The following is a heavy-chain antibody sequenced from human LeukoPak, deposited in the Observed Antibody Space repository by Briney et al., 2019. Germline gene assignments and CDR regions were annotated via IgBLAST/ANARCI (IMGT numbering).Heavy chain of an antibody. CDR1: GYTFTDYY. D-gene: IGHD2-15*01. V-gene: IGHV1-2*06. Sequence: GASVKVPCKTSGYTFTDYYIYWVRQAPGQGLEWIGRINPNSGGTNYAQKFQGRATMTRDTSINTAYMELNRLTSDDTAVYYCARGNVVVVTATVFVNYWGQGTLVTVTS. J-gene: IGHJ4*02. CDR2: INPNSGGT. CDR3: ARGNVVVVTATVFVNY.